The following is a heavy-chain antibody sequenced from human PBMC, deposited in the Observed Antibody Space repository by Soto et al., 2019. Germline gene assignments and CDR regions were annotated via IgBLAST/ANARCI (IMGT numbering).Heavy chain of an antibody. D-gene: IGHD6-19*01. V-gene: IGHV1-69*01. CDR2: IIPLFGTA. CDR3: ARPKSSYSSGYYYCDH. Sequence: QVQLVQSGAEVTQPGSSVKVSCKTSGGTFSTYAIYWVRHAPGQGLEGMGAIIPLFGTADYAQTCQGRVTIAADESTSTAYMELSSLRSEETAVYYCARPKSSYSSGYYYCDHGGQGTLVTVSS. J-gene: IGHJ4*02. CDR1: GGTFSTYA.